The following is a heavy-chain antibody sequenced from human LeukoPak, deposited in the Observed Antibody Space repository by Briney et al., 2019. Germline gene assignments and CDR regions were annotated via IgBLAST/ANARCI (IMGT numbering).Heavy chain of an antibody. CDR2: IKQDGSEE. Sequence: GGSLRLSCAASGFTFSRSWMSWVRQAPGKGLVWVASIKQDGSEEYYVDSLKGRFTISRDNAKNSLYLQMNSLRAEDTAVYYCARSYYRGQGTLVTVSS. CDR3: ARSYY. J-gene: IGHJ4*02. CDR1: GFTFSRSW. V-gene: IGHV3-7*01.